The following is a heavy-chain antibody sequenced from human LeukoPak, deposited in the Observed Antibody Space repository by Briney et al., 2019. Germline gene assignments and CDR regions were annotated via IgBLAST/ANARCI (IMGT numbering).Heavy chain of an antibody. D-gene: IGHD3-10*01. CDR2: FDPEDGET. CDR3: ATSGRGLEYNWFDP. V-gene: IGHV1-24*01. J-gene: IGHJ5*02. CDR1: GYTLTELS. Sequence: ASVKVSCKVSGYTLTELSMHWVRQAPGKGLEWMGGFDPEDGETIYAQKFQGRVTMTEDTSTDTAYMELSSLRSEDTAVYYCATSGRGLEYNWFDPWGQGTLVTVSS.